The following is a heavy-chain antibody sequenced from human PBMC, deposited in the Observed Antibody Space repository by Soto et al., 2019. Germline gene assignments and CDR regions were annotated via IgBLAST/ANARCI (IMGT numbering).Heavy chain of an antibody. D-gene: IGHD5-18*01. Sequence: QVQLQESGPGLVKPSETLSLTCTVSGGSISSYYWSWIRQPPGKGLEWIGHIYYSGSTNYNPSLKSRVTISVDTSKNQFSLKLNSVTAADTAVYYCAGDHGRYSYIEWGQGTLVIGSS. CDR3: AGDHGRYSYIE. V-gene: IGHV4-59*01. J-gene: IGHJ4*02. CDR1: GGSISSYY. CDR2: IYYSGST.